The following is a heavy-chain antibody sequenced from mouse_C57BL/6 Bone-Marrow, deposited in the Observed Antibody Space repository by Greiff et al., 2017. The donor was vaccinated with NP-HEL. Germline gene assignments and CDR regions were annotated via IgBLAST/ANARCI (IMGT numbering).Heavy chain of an antibody. CDR2: ISSGGDYI. CDR3: TRDPYYYGSSPSYWYFDV. D-gene: IGHD1-1*01. CDR1: GFTFSSYA. J-gene: IGHJ1*03. V-gene: IGHV5-9-1*02. Sequence: DVMLVESGEGLVKPGGSLKLSCAASGFTFSSYAMSWVRQTPEKRLEWVAYISSGGDYIYYADTVKGRFTISRDNARNTLYLQMSSLKSEDTAMYYCTRDPYYYGSSPSYWYFDVWGTGTTVTVSS.